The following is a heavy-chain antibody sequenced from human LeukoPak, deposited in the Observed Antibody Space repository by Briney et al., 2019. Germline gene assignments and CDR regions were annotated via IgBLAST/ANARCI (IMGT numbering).Heavy chain of an antibody. CDR2: ISTGSSTI. J-gene: IGHJ4*02. CDR3: ARVAEIQLWLRSAIDY. D-gene: IGHD5-18*01. CDR1: GFTFSNAW. V-gene: IGHV3-48*02. Sequence: PGGSLRLSCAASGFTFSNAWMSWVRQAPGKGLEWLSFISTGSSTIYYADSVKGRFTISRDNAKNSLYLQMNSLRDEDTAVYYCARVAEIQLWLRSAIDYWGQGTLVTVSS.